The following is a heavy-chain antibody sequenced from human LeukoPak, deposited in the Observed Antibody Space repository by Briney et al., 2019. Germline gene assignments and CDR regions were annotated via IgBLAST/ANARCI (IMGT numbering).Heavy chain of an antibody. D-gene: IGHD3-10*01. CDR2: IIPIFGTA. CDR3: ARDLFEHYYGSGSLTY. Sequence: SVKVSCKASGGTFSSYAISWVRQAPGQGLEWMGGIIPIFGTANYAQKVQGRVTITADESTSTAYMELSSLRSEHTAVYYCARDLFEHYYGSGSLTYWGQGTLVTVSS. CDR1: GGTFSSYA. V-gene: IGHV1-69*01. J-gene: IGHJ4*02.